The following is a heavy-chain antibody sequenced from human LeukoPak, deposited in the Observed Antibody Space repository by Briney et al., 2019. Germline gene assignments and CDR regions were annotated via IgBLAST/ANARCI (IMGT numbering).Heavy chain of an antibody. CDR3: AVRDGHSTSSGDT. D-gene: IGHD6-6*01. J-gene: IGHJ5*02. Sequence: SETLSLTCGFYGGSFRNYYWSCIRQSPGKGLEWIGEINQSGRTNYNPSLKTRLTISVDTAKNLFPLNLTSMTAADTATYYCAVRDGHSTSSGDTWGQGTLVTVSS. CDR2: INQSGRT. V-gene: IGHV4-34*01. CDR1: GGSFRNYY.